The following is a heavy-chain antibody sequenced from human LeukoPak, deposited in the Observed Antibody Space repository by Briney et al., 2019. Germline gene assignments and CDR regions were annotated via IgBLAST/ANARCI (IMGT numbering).Heavy chain of an antibody. D-gene: IGHD6-13*01. V-gene: IGHV1-8*03. CDR2: MNPNGGNT. CDR3: ARGRSFGAAAEIYYYYYMDV. Sequence: ASVKVSCKASGYTFTSYDINWVRQATGQGLEWMGWMNPNGGNTGYAQKFQGRVTITRSTSISAAYMELSSLRSEDTAVYYCARGRSFGAAAEIYYYYYMDVWGKGTTVTVSS. J-gene: IGHJ6*03. CDR1: GYTFTSYD.